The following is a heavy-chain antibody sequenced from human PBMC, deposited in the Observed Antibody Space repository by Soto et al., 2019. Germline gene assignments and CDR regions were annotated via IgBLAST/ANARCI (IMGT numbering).Heavy chain of an antibody. J-gene: IGHJ5*02. CDR2: IYYSGST. CDR3: ARGHTRGYSGYDLNWFDP. D-gene: IGHD5-12*01. CDR1: GGSISSGDYY. Sequence: PSETLSLTCTVSGGSISSGDYYWSWIRQPPGKGLEWIGYIYYSGSTYYNPSLKSRVTISVDTSENQFSLKLSSVTAADTAVYYCARGHTRGYSGYDLNWFDPWGHGTLVTVSS. V-gene: IGHV4-30-4*01.